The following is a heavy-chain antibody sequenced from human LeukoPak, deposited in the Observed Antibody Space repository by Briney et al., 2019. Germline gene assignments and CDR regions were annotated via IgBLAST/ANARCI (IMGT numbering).Heavy chain of an antibody. CDR2: ISSSIAYI. V-gene: IGHV3-21*01. CDR1: GFAFSFYA. D-gene: IGHD5-12*01. Sequence: PGGSLRLSCAASGFAFSFYAMSWLRQPPGKGLEWFSSISSSIAYIYYADSMEGRITISRENAKNSLFLQMNSVRAEDTAVYYGARAGHSAYKSGGDYWGQGTLVTVSS. CDR3: ARAGHSAYKSGGDY. J-gene: IGHJ4*02.